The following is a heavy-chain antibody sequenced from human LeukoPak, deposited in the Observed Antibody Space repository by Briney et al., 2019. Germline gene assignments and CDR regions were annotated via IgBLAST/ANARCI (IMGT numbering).Heavy chain of an antibody. D-gene: IGHD3-9*01. CDR1: GGSISSGGYY. CDR2: IYYSGST. Sequence: SETLSLTCTVSGGSISSGGYYWSWIRQHPGKGLEWIGYIYYSGSTYYNPSLKSRVTISVDTSKNQFSLKLSSATAADTAVYYCARGGRYFDWLSPNAFDIWGQGTMVTVSS. J-gene: IGHJ3*02. CDR3: ARGGRYFDWLSPNAFDI. V-gene: IGHV4-31*03.